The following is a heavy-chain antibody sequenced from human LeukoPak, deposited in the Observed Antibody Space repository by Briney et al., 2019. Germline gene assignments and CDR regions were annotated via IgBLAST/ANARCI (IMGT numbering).Heavy chain of an antibody. CDR3: AINYVWGSYNDAFDI. J-gene: IGHJ3*02. CDR1: GFTFSSYW. V-gene: IGHV3-74*01. CDR2: INSDGSST. Sequence: GGSLRLSCAAPGFTFSSYWMHWVRQAPGKGLVWVSRINSDGSSTSYADSVKGRFTISRDNAKNTLYLQMNSLRAEDTAVYYCAINYVWGSYNDAFDIWGQGTVVTVSS. D-gene: IGHD3-16*01.